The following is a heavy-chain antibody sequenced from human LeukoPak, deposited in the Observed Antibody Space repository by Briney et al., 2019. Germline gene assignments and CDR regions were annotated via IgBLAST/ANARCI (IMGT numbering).Heavy chain of an antibody. CDR2: ISSSGSTI. V-gene: IGHV3-48*01. J-gene: IGHJ6*02. CDR3: AGGVTVTTRYYYGMDV. D-gene: IGHD4-11*01. CDR1: GFTFSNYG. Sequence: PGRSLRLSCVASGFTFSNYGMHWVRQAPGKGLEWVSYISSSGSTIYYADSVKGRFTFSRDNSKNTLYLQMNSLRAEDTAVYYCAGGVTVTTRYYYGMDVWGQGTTVTVSS.